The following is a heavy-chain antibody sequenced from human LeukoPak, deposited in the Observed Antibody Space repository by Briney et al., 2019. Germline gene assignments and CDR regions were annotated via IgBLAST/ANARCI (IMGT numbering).Heavy chain of an antibody. D-gene: IGHD1-26*01. J-gene: IGHJ6*02. Sequence: GASVKVSCKASGYTFTSYDINWVRQATGQGLEWMGWMNPNSGNTGYAQKFQGRVTMTRNTSISTAYMDLSSLRSEDTAVYYCARGGVGATKYYYYYGMDVWGQGTTVTVSS. CDR1: GYTFTSYD. CDR3: ARGGVGATKYYYYYGMDV. V-gene: IGHV1-8*01. CDR2: MNPNSGNT.